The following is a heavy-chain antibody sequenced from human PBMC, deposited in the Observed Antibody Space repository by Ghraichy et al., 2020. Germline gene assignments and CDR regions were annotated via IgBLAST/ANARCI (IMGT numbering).Heavy chain of an antibody. Sequence: SVKVSCKASGGTFSSYAISWVRQAPGQGLEWMGGIIPIFGTANYAQKFQGRVTITADESTSTAYMELSSLRSEDTAVYYCAREGNYYDSSGYYPYYFDYWGQGTLVTVSS. V-gene: IGHV1-69*13. J-gene: IGHJ4*02. D-gene: IGHD3-22*01. CDR3: AREGNYYDSSGYYPYYFDY. CDR2: IIPIFGTA. CDR1: GGTFSSYA.